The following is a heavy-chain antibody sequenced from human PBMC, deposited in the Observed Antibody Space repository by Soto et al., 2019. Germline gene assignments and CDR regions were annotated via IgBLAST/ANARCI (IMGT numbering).Heavy chain of an antibody. J-gene: IGHJ6*04. D-gene: IGHD6-13*01. CDR1: GFTFSSYW. CDR2: INGDGSTT. Sequence: EVQLVESGGGLVQPGGSLRLSCAASGFTFSSYWMHWVRQAPGQGLVWVSRINGDGSTTRYADSVKGRFTISRDNAEDTLYLQLNSLRAEDTAVYYWARELHQQLGVWGKGTTVTVSS. V-gene: IGHV3-74*01. CDR3: ARELHQQLGV.